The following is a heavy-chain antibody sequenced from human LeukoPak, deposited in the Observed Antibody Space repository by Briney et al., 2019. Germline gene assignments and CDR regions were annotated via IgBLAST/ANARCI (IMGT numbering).Heavy chain of an antibody. D-gene: IGHD3-22*01. CDR3: AKDRYYYDSSGYYYFDY. CDR2: IPYDGSNK. J-gene: IGHJ4*02. CDR1: KFTSTNYG. Sequence: PGGSLRLSCAASKFTSTNYGMHWVRQAPGKGRGWVAVIPYDGSNKYYADSVKGRFTISRDNSKNTLYLQMNSLRAEDTAVYYCAKDRYYYDSSGYYYFDYWGQGTLVTVSS. V-gene: IGHV3-30*18.